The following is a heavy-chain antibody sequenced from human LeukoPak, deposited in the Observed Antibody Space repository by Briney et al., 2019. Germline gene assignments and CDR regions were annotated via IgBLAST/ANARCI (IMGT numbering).Heavy chain of an antibody. J-gene: IGHJ4*02. D-gene: IGHD5-18*01. V-gene: IGHV1-46*01. Sequence: ASVKVSCKASGYIFTSYDINWVRQAPGQGLEWMGIINPSGGSTSYAQKFQGRVTMTRDMSTSTVYMELSSLRSEDTAVYYCARDRGQLWSDDSFDYWGQGTLVTVSS. CDR2: INPSGGST. CDR1: GYIFTSYD. CDR3: ARDRGQLWSDDSFDY.